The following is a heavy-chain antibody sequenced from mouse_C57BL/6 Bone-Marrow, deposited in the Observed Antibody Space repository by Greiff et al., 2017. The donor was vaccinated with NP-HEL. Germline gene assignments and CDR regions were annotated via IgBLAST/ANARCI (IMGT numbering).Heavy chain of an antibody. V-gene: IGHV5-6*01. CDR1: GFTFSSYG. CDR3: SRHDYGSSWFAY. Sequence: EVQLQESGGDLVKPGGSLKLSCAASGFTFSSYGMSWVRQTPDKRLEWVATISSGGSYTYYPDRVKGRFTISRDNAKNTLYLQRSILKSEDTAMYYCSRHDYGSSWFAYWGQGTLVTVSA. D-gene: IGHD1-1*01. CDR2: ISSGGSYT. J-gene: IGHJ3*01.